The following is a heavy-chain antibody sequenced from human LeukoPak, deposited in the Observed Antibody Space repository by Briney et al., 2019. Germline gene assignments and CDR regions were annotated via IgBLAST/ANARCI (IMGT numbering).Heavy chain of an antibody. D-gene: IGHD5-12*01. J-gene: IGHJ4*02. V-gene: IGHV4-59*01. Sequence: SETLSLTCTVSGGSTSSYHWSWIRQPPGKGLEWIGYIYYSGSTNYNPSLKSRVTISVGTSKNQLSLKLSSVTAADTAVYYCARGRPVYSGYSFFDYWGQGTLVTVPS. CDR3: ARGRPVYSGYSFFDY. CDR1: GGSTSSYH. CDR2: IYYSGST.